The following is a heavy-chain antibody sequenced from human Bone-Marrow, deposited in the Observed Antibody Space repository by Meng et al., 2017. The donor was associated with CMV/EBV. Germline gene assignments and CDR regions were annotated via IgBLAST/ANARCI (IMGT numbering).Heavy chain of an antibody. D-gene: IGHD6-19*01. V-gene: IGHV4-34*02. CDR1: GGSFSGYY. J-gene: IGHJ4*02. Sequence: QVALPEWGAGLLKPSETLSLTCSVYGGSFSGYYWSWIRQPPGKGLEWIGEINHSGSTNYNPSLKSRVTISVDTSKNQFSLKLSSVTAADTAVYYCARAQAVAGRFCVYWGQGTLVTVSS. CDR3: ARAQAVAGRFCVY. CDR2: INHSGST.